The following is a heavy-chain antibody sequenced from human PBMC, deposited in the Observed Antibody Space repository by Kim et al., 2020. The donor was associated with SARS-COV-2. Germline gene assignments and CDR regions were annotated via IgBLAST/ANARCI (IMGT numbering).Heavy chain of an antibody. D-gene: IGHD1-26*01. CDR3: AREDSGSYNY. CDR2: TA. J-gene: IGHJ4*02. V-gene: IGHV1-69*01. Sequence: TANYAQKFQGRVTITADESTSTAYMELSSLGSEDTAVYYCAREDSGSYNYWGQGTLVTVSS.